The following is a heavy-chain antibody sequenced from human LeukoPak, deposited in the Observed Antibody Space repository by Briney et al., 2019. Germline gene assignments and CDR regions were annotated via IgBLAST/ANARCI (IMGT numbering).Heavy chain of an antibody. CDR1: GFTISSYA. J-gene: IGHJ4*02. D-gene: IGHD6-6*01. Sequence: GGSLRLSCAASGFTISSYAMSLVRQATGKGLEWVSAISGSGGSTYYADSVKGRFTISRDNSKNTLYLQMNSLRAEDTAVYYCAKDLVAARPYYFDYWGQGTLVTVSS. V-gene: IGHV3-23*01. CDR2: ISGSGGST. CDR3: AKDLVAARPYYFDY.